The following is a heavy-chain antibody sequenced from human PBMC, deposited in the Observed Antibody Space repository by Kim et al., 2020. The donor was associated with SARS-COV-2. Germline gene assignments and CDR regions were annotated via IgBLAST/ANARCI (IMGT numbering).Heavy chain of an antibody. D-gene: IGHD3-10*01. CDR1: GFTFSSYS. CDR2: ISSSSTI. J-gene: IGHJ3*02. V-gene: IGHV3-48*02. Sequence: GGSLRLSCAASGFTFSSYSMNWVRQAPGKGLEWVSYISSSSTIYYADSVKGRFTISRDNAKNSLYLQMNSLRDEDTAVYYCARERLLWYAFDIWGQGTMV. CDR3: ARERLLWYAFDI.